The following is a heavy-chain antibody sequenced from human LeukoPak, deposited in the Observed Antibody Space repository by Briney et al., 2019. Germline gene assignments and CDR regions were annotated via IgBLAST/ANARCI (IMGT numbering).Heavy chain of an antibody. D-gene: IGHD2-2*01. V-gene: IGHV1-2*02. J-gene: IGHJ6*02. CDR3: ARDEYIEVVPGANLLNYGMDV. CDR2: INPNSGGT. CDR1: GYTFTGYY. Sequence: GASVKVSCKASGYTFTGYYMHWVRQAPGQGLEWMGWINPNSGGTNYAQKFQGRATMTRDTSTSTVYMELSGLRSEDTAVYYCARDEYIEVVPGANLLNYGMDVWGQGTTVTVSS.